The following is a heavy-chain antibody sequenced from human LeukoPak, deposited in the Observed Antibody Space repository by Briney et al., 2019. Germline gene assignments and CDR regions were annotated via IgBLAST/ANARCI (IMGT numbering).Heavy chain of an antibody. D-gene: IGHD5-18*01. Sequence: SVKVSCKASGGTFSSYAISWVRQAPGQGLEWMGGIIPIFGTANYAQKFQGRVTITADESTSTAYMELSSLRSEDTAVYYCARGPLLQLICFDPWGQGTLVTVSS. V-gene: IGHV1-69*13. CDR2: IIPIFGTA. CDR3: ARGPLLQLICFDP. CDR1: GGTFSSYA. J-gene: IGHJ5*02.